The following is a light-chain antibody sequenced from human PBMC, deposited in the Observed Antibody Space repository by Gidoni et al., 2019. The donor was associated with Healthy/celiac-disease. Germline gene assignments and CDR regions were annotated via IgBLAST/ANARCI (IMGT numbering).Light chain of an antibody. CDR3: QQYNNWQGT. V-gene: IGKV3-15*01. CDR1: QSVSSN. Sequence: EIVMTQSPATLSVSPGERATLSCRASQSVSSNLAWYQQKPGQAPRLLIYGASTRATGIPARFSGSGSGKEFTLTISSLQSEDFAVYYCQQYNNWQGTFGQGTKVEIK. CDR2: GAS. J-gene: IGKJ1*01.